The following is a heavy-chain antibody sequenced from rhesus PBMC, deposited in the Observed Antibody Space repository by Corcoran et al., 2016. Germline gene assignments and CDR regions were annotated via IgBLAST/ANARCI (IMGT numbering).Heavy chain of an antibody. D-gene: IGHD4-35*01. CDR3: AGDGYDYGNYVRFDY. CDR2: IYGSGGST. CDR1: VASLVSNY. J-gene: IGHJ4*01. V-gene: IGHV4S2*01. Sequence: QVQLQESGPGLVKPSETLPLTCAVSVASLVSNYGSWSRQAPGKGLEWIGCIYGSGGSTDYNPALKNRITISIDTSKNQFSLKLSSVTAADTAVYYCAGDGYDYGNYVRFDYWGQGVLVTVSS.